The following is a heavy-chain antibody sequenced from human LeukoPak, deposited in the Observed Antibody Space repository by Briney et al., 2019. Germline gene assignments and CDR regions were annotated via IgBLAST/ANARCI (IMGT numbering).Heavy chain of an antibody. J-gene: IGHJ4*02. D-gene: IGHD3-22*01. CDR3: ARDGTPYHYESSGYYPFDY. V-gene: IGHV1-18*01. CDR1: GYTFTSYG. Sequence: ASVKVSCKASGYTFTSYGISWVRQAPGQGLEWMGWISAYNGNTNYAQKIQGRVTMTTDTSTSTAYMELRSLRSDDTAVYYCARDGTPYHYESSGYYPFDYWGQGTLVTVFS. CDR2: ISAYNGNT.